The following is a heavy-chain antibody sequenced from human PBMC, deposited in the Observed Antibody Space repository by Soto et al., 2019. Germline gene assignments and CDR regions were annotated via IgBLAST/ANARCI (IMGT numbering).Heavy chain of an antibody. D-gene: IGHD3-10*01. J-gene: IGHJ6*02. Sequence: SETLSLTCAVYGGSFSGYYWSWIRQPPGKGLEWIGEINHSGSTNYNPSLKSRVTISVDTSKNQFSLKLSSVTAADTAVYYCARGLRAGFPYYYYGMDVWGQATTVTVSS. CDR1: GGSFSGYY. CDR3: ARGLRAGFPYYYYGMDV. CDR2: INHSGST. V-gene: IGHV4-34*01.